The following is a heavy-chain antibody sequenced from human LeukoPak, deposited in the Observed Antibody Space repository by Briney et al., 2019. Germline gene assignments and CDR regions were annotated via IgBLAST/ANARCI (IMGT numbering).Heavy chain of an antibody. CDR1: GFTFSDAW. D-gene: IGHD5-18*01. CDR3: TTDSGEYSYGYLLY. CDR2: IKSKPDGGTT. Sequence: GGSLRLSCVASGFTFSDAWMSWVRQAPGKGLEWVGQIKSKPDGGTTDYAAPVKGRFTISRDDSTNTLYLQMNSLKTEDTAVYYCTTDSGEYSYGYLLYWGQGTLVTVSS. J-gene: IGHJ4*02. V-gene: IGHV3-15*01.